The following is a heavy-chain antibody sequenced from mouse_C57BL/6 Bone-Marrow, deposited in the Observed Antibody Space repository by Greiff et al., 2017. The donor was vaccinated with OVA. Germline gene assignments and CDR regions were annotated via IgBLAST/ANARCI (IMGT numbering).Heavy chain of an antibody. Sequence: QVQLQQSGAELVKPGASVKLSCKASGYTFTSYWMQWVKQRPGQGLEWIGEIDPSDSYTNYNQKFKGKATLTVDTSSSTAYMQLSSLTSEDSAVYYCARRGKITTVVEGYFDYWGQGTTLTVSS. CDR1: GYTFTSYW. V-gene: IGHV1-50*01. J-gene: IGHJ2*01. CDR2: IDPSDSYT. CDR3: ARRGKITTVVEGYFDY. D-gene: IGHD1-1*01.